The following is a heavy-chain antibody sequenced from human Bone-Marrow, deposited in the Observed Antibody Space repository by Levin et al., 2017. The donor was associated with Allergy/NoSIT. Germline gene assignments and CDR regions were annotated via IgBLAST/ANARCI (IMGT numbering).Heavy chain of an antibody. CDR1: GASIRRYS. V-gene: IGHV4-59*01. CDR2: LYYTGNS. CDR3: ARDGTTSWYWYFDL. J-gene: IGHJ2*01. D-gene: IGHD1-14*01. Sequence: SETLSLTCTVSGASIRRYSWSWIRQPPGKGLEWVGYLYYTGNSDYSASLNPSLKGRVSISGDLSKNQFSLNVSYVTAADTAVYYCARDGTTSWYWYFDLWGRGTLVTVSS.